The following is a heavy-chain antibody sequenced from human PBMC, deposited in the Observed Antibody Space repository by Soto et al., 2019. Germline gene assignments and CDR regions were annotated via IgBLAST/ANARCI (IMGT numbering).Heavy chain of an antibody. D-gene: IGHD3-3*01. J-gene: IGHJ6*02. CDR1: GYSLTSYG. Sequence: ASVRVSCKASGYSLTSYGISWVRQAPGQGLEWMGWISAYNGNTNYAQKLQGRVTMTTDTSTSTAYMELRSLRSDDTAVYYCARARAGLYYDFWSGRKQPSYGMDVWGQGTTVTVSS. V-gene: IGHV1-18*01. CDR3: ARARAGLYYDFWSGRKQPSYGMDV. CDR2: ISAYNGNT.